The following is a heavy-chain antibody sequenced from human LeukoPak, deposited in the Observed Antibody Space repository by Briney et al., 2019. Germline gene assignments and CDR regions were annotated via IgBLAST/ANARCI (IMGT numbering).Heavy chain of an antibody. Sequence: PGGSLRLSCAASGFTFSSYAMSWVRQAPGKGLEWVSAISGSGGSTYYADSVKGRFTISRDNSKNTLYLQMNSLRAEDTAVYYCAKVSAVFCSSTSCYWEGFDYWGQGTLVTVSS. CDR1: GFTFSSYA. J-gene: IGHJ4*02. D-gene: IGHD2-2*01. V-gene: IGHV3-23*01. CDR2: ISGSGGST. CDR3: AKVSAVFCSSTSCYWEGFDY.